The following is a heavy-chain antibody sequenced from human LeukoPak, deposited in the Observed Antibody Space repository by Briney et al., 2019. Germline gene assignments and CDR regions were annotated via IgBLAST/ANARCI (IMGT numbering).Heavy chain of an antibody. CDR3: ARGGNVDVVVPAARPYYFDY. CDR2: INHSGST. CDR1: GGSFSGYY. D-gene: IGHD2-2*01. V-gene: IGHV4-34*01. J-gene: IGHJ4*02. Sequence: PSETLSLTCAVYGGSFSGYYWSWIRQPPGKGLEWIGEINHSGSTNYNPSLKSRVTISVDTSKNQFSLKLSSVTAADTAVYYCARGGNVDVVVPAARPYYFDYWGQGTLVTVSP.